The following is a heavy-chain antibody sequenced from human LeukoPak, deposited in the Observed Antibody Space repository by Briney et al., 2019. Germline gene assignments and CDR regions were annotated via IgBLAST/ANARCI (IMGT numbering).Heavy chain of an antibody. V-gene: IGHV3-20*04. D-gene: IGHD3-10*01. CDR3: ARDPGWFGELTYYYYYYMDV. CDR2: INWNGGST. Sequence: TGGSLRLSCAASGFTFGNYGMSWVRQAPGKGLEWVSGINWNGGSTGYADSVEGRFTISRDNAKNSQYLQMNSLRVEDTALYYCARDPGWFGELTYYYYYYMDVWGKGTTVTVSS. J-gene: IGHJ6*03. CDR1: GFTFGNYG.